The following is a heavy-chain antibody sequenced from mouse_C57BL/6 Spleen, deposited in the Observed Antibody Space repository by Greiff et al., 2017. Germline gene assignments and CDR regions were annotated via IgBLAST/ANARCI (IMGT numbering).Heavy chain of an antibody. CDR1: GFTFSSYG. J-gene: IGHJ1*03. CDR2: ISSGGSYT. V-gene: IGHV5-6*01. CDR3: ARHVDGYYEYFDV. Sequence: EVHLVESGGDLVKPGGSLKLSCAASGFTFSSYGMSWVRQTPDKRLEWVATISSGGSYTYYPDSVKGRFTISRDNAKNTLYLQMSSLKSEDTAMYYCARHVDGYYEYFDVWGTGTTVTVSS. D-gene: IGHD2-3*01.